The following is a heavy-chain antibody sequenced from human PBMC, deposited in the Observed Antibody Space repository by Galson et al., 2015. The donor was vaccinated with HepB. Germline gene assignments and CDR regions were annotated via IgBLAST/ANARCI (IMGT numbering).Heavy chain of an antibody. CDR1: GFTFSSYS. CDR2: IEKSGTGI. CDR3: ARDPHSLDY. V-gene: IGHV3-48*01. Sequence: SLRLSCAASGFTFSSYSMNWVRQAPGKGLEWVSYIEKSGTGIYYADSVKGRFTISRDNTKNSLHLQMNSLRVEDTAVYYCARDPHSLDYWGQGTLVTVSS. J-gene: IGHJ4*02.